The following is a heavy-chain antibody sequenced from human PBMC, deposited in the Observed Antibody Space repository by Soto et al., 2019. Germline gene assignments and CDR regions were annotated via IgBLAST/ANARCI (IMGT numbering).Heavy chain of an antibody. Sequence: QVQLQQWGAGLLKPSETLSLTCAVYGGSFSGYYWSWIRQPPGKGLEWIGEINHSGSTNYNPSLKSRVTISVDTSKNQFSLKLSSVTAADTAVYYCARGFRVVTFDYWGQGTLVTVSS. CDR2: INHSGST. J-gene: IGHJ4*02. V-gene: IGHV4-34*01. CDR3: ARGFRVVTFDY. D-gene: IGHD3-3*01. CDR1: GGSFSGYY.